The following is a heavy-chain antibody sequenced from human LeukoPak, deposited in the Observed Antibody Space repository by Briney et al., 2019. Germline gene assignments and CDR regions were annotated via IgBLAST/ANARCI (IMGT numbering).Heavy chain of an antibody. CDR2: INHSAST. V-gene: IGHV4-34*01. D-gene: IGHD3-16*02. Sequence: SETLSLTCAVYGGSFSGYYWSWIRQPPGKGLEWIGEINHSASTNYNPSLKSRVTISVDTSKNQFSLKLSSVTAADTAVYYCARLGPWYDYVWGSYRSYFDYWGQGTLVTVSS. CDR3: ARLGPWYDYVWGSYRSYFDY. J-gene: IGHJ4*02. CDR1: GGSFSGYY.